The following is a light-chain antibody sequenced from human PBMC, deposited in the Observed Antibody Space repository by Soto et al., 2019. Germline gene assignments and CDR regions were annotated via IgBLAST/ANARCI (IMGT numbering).Light chain of an antibody. CDR1: SSDIGTYNL. CDR2: EGI. CDR3: CSYTSSSTLYV. V-gene: IGLV2-14*02. Sequence: QSVLTQPASVSGSPGQSITISCTGTSSDIGTYNLVSWYQHYPGKAPKLMIYEGIKRPSGVSNRFYGSKSGNTAFLTISGLQAEDEADYYCCSYTSSSTLYVLGTGTKATVL. J-gene: IGLJ1*01.